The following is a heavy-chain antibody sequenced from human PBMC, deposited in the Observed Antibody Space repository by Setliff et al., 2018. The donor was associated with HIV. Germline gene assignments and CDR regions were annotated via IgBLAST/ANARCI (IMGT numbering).Heavy chain of an antibody. CDR3: ARDKSYFDY. V-gene: IGHV4-38-2*02. Sequence: SETLSLTCAVSGYSISSGYYWGWIRQPPGKGLEWIGSIYHSGSTYYNPSLKSRVTISVDTSKNQFSLKLSSVTAADTAVYYCARDKSYFDYWGQGTLVT. CDR2: IYHSGST. CDR1: GYSISSGYY. J-gene: IGHJ4*02.